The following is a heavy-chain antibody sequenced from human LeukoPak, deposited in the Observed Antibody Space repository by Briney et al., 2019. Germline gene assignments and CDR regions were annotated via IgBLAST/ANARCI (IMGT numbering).Heavy chain of an antibody. Sequence: SETLSLTCTVSGGSISSYYWSWIRQPAGKGLEWIGRIYTSGSTNYNPSLKSRVTMSVDTSKNKFSLKLSSVAAADMAVCYWTRHYRDSRYMDVRGKGATVTISS. CDR3: TRHYRDSRYMDV. CDR2: IYTSGST. D-gene: IGHD3-22*01. J-gene: IGHJ6*03. CDR1: GGSISSYY. V-gene: IGHV4-4*07.